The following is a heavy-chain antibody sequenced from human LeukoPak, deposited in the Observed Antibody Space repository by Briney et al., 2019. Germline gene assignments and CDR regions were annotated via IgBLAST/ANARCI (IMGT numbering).Heavy chain of an antibody. J-gene: IGHJ4*02. CDR1: GYMFTGNY. V-gene: IGHV1-2*02. CDR2: INPNNGGT. D-gene: IGHD5-12*01. CDR3: VRDYFRGDIVATIMDF. Sequence: ASVKVSCKASGYMFTGNYMHWVRQAPGQGLEWMGWINPNNGGTNYAQKFQGRVTVTRDTSISTAYMELSRLTSDDTAVYYCVRDYFRGDIVATIMDFWGQGTLVTVSS.